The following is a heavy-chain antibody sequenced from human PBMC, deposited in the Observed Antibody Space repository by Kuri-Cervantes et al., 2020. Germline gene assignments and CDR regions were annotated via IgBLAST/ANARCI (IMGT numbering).Heavy chain of an antibody. Sequence: GGSLRLSCAASGFTFSSYGMHWVRQAQGKGLEWVAVISYDGSNKYYADSVKGRFTISRDNSKNTLYLQMNSLRAEDKAVYYCTRDPIYGGNSGVDYWGQGTLVTVSS. V-gene: IGHV3-30*03. D-gene: IGHD4-23*01. CDR3: TRDPIYGGNSGVDY. CDR1: GFTFSSYG. CDR2: ISYDGSNK. J-gene: IGHJ4*02.